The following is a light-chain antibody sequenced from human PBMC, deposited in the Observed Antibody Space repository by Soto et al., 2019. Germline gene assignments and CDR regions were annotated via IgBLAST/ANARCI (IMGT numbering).Light chain of an antibody. CDR3: QQYNDWPLT. J-gene: IGKJ4*01. Sequence: EILMAQSPATLSVSPGERATLSCRASENVNQNLAWYQQKPGQAPRLLIYGASARATGIPARFSGSGSRTEFTLTIGSLQSEDFVLYYCQQYNDWPLTFGGGTKVDIK. CDR2: GAS. CDR1: ENVNQN. V-gene: IGKV3-15*01.